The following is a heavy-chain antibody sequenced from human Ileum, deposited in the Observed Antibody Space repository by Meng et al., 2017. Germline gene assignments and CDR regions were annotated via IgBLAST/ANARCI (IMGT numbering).Heavy chain of an antibody. D-gene: IGHD3-9*01. Sequence: GESLKISCAGSGFTFSSYSMIWVRQAPGKRLEWVGRIKSITDGGTTDYTAPVKGRFTMSRDDSKNTLYLQMNSLKTEDTAVYYCTTGVFYFDQSFDIWGQGTMVTVSS. CDR1: GFTFSSYS. CDR3: TTGVFYFDQSFDI. J-gene: IGHJ3*02. V-gene: IGHV3-15*01. CDR2: IKSITDGGTT.